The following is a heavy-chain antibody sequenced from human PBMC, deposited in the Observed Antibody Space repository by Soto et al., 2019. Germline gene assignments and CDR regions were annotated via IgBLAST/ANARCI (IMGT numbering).Heavy chain of an antibody. D-gene: IGHD2-21*02. V-gene: IGHV4-31*03. Sequence: SETLSLTCTVSGDSIGGVGYWSWIRQFPGRGLEWIVCISSSGSTYYNPTLNNRISLSLDTSQNQFSLKLHSVTAADTAVYYCARSGVTGIVIPSHWFDPWGQGTLVTVSS. CDR3: ARSGVTGIVIPSHWFDP. CDR2: ISSSGST. CDR1: GDSIGGVGY. J-gene: IGHJ5*02.